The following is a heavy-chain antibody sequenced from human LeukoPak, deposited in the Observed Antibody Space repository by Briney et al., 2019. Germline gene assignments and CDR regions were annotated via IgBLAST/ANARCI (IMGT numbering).Heavy chain of an antibody. J-gene: IGHJ3*01. Sequence: SETLSLTCAVYGGSFSGYYWSWIRQPPGKGLEWIGEIIPLGSASCNPSLKSRITISIDTSKNQFSLKLSSVTAADTAAYYCARHLTGERAFDVWGHGTVVTVSS. D-gene: IGHD7-27*01. V-gene: IGHV4-34*12. CDR1: GGSFSGYY. CDR3: ARHLTGERAFDV. CDR2: IIPLGSA.